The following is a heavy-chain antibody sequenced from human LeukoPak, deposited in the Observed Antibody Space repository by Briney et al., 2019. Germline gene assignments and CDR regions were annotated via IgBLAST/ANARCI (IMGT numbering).Heavy chain of an antibody. J-gene: IGHJ4*02. CDR2: MSPNSGDT. V-gene: IGHV1-8*01. CDR3: ARGPPNWGYDD. Sequence: ASVKVSCKASGYTFTSYDFNWVRQATGQRPEWMGWMSPNSGDTGYAQKFQDRVTMTRNTSISTAYMELSSLRSDDTAVYYCARGPPNWGYDDWGPGTLVTVSP. D-gene: IGHD7-27*01. CDR1: GYTFTSYD.